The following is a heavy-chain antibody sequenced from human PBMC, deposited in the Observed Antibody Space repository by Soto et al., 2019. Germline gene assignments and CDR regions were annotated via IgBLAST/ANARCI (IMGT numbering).Heavy chain of an antibody. Sequence: RGESLKIPCKGSEDSPWLSWFAWRRQRPGQGLEWMGIIFTGDSDTRYSPSFQGQVTISANKSINPVSLHWSSLKASDTATYYCARVIAATGNWFDPWGQGTLVTVSS. D-gene: IGHD5-12*01. CDR1: EDSPWLSW. V-gene: IGHV5-51*01. CDR3: ARVIAATGNWFDP. J-gene: IGHJ5*02. CDR2: IFTGDSDT.